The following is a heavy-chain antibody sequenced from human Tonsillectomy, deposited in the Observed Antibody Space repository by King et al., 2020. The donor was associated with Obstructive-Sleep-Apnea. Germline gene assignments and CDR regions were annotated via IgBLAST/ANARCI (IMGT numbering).Heavy chain of an antibody. Sequence: VQLQESGPRLVKPSETLSLTCTVSGDSISSYYWSWIRQTPEKGLEWIGSIYYSGSITYNPSLKSRLTISIDTSKQQFSLRLTSVTATDTAVYYCASASVHGDPEYWGQGTLVTVTS. D-gene: IGHD4-17*01. CDR2: IYYSGSI. CDR3: ASASVHGDPEY. J-gene: IGHJ4*02. V-gene: IGHV4-59*01. CDR1: GDSISSYY.